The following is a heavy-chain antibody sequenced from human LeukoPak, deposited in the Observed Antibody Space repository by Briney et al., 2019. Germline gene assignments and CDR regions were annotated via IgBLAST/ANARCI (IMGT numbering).Heavy chain of an antibody. V-gene: IGHV3-7*01. J-gene: IGHJ4*02. CDR2: IKQDGSEK. CDR1: GFTFSSYW. Sequence: GGSLRLSCAASGFTFSSYWMSWVRQAPGKGLEWVANIKQDGSEKYYAASVKGRFTISRDNAKNSLYLQMNSLRAEYTAVYYRARAVDYYDSSGYFFHWGQGTLCTVSP. D-gene: IGHD3-22*01. CDR3: ARAVDYYDSSGYFFH.